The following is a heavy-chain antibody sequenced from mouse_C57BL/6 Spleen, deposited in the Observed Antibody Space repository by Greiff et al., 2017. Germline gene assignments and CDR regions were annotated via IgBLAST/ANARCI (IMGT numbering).Heavy chain of an antibody. V-gene: IGHV1-50*01. J-gene: IGHJ2*01. CDR2: IDPSDSYT. CDR3: ARTYYDYDGGYYFDY. D-gene: IGHD2-4*01. Sequence: QVQLKQPGAELVKPGASVKLSCKASGYTFTSYWVQWVKQRPGQGLEWIGEIDPSDSYTNYNQKFKGKATLTVDTSSSTAYMQLSSLTSEDSAVYYCARTYYDYDGGYYFDYWGQGTTLTVSS. CDR1: GYTFTSYW.